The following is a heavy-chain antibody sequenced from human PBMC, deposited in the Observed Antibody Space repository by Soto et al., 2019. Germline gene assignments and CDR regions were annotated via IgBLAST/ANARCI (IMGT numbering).Heavy chain of an antibody. CDR3: AKGAGDRLSLGMDV. J-gene: IGHJ6*02. CDR1: GFSISDYG. V-gene: IGHV3-30*18. Sequence: GGSLRLSCAASGFSISDYGMEWVRQAPGKGLEWVALISYDGSNTYYADSVKGRFTISRDNSKDTLFLQMTGLRREDTAVYYCAKGAGDRLSLGMDVWGQGTTLTVSS. D-gene: IGHD1-26*01. CDR2: ISYDGSNT.